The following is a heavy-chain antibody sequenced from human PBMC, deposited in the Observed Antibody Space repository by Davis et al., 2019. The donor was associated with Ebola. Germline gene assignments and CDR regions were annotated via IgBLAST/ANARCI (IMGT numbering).Heavy chain of an antibody. D-gene: IGHD7-27*01. J-gene: IGHJ4*02. CDR1: GFPFSSYG. V-gene: IGHV3-30*02. Sequence: GGSLRLSCAASGFPFSSYGFHWVRQAPGKGLEWLAFIRPDGNDRYYTDSVKGRFTASRDNSKNTLYLQMNDLRAEDSAVYYCARDRNWGCEYWGQGTLVTVSS. CDR2: IRPDGNDR. CDR3: ARDRNWGCEY.